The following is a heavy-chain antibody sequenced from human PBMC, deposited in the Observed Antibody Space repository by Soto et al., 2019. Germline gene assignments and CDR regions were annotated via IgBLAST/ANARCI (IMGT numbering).Heavy chain of an antibody. V-gene: IGHV3-30*03. CDR2: ISYDGRNK. J-gene: IGHJ6*02. CDR3: ARDRTLTTPCPEDYYYGMDV. D-gene: IGHD4-4*01. CDR1: GFTFSSYG. Sequence: LRLSCVASGFTFSSYGMHWVRQAPGKGLEWVGVISYDGRNKYYADSVKGRNTISRDNSKNTVYMQMNSLRAEDTAVYYCARDRTLTTPCPEDYYYGMDVWGQGTTVTVSS.